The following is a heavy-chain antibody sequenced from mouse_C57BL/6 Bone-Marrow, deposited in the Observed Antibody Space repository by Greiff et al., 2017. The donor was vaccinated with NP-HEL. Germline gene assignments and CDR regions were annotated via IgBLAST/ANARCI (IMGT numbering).Heavy chain of an antibody. CDR1: GFNIKDYY. J-gene: IGHJ2*01. CDR2: LDPEDGET. V-gene: IGHV14-2*01. D-gene: IGHD4-1*01. CDR3: ARQRGTGTGYFDC. Sequence: EVQLVESGAELVKPGASVKLSCTASGFNIKDYYMHWVKQRPEQGLEWIGRLDPEDGETKSAPKFQGKATITADTSSNTAYLQLSSLTSEDTAVYYCARQRGTGTGYFDCWGQGTTLTGAS.